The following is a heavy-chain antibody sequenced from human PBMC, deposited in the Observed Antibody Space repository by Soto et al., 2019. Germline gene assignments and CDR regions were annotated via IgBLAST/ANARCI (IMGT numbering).Heavy chain of an antibody. D-gene: IGHD2-2*01. CDR1: GFTFGNYA. CDR2: VSGNGDVT. J-gene: IGHJ4*02. V-gene: IGHV3-23*01. CDR3: AKVPASLKTVDY. Sequence: EVQLLDSGGGLAQPGGSLRLSCAASGFTFGNYAMNWVRQAPGKGLEWVSAVSGNGDVTYYADSVKGRFTISRDNSRSTLYLQMNNLRAEYKAIYFCAKVPASLKTVDYWGQGTLVTVSS.